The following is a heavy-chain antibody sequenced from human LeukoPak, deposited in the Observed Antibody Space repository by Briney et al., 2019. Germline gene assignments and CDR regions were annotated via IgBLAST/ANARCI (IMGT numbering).Heavy chain of an antibody. V-gene: IGHV3-23*01. D-gene: IGHD2-15*01. Sequence: VKGRFTISRDNSKNTLYLQMNSLRAEDTAVYYCAKDLGYCSGGSCYGNFFDPGGQGTLVTVSS. J-gene: IGHJ5*02. CDR3: AKDLGYCSGGSCYGNFFDP.